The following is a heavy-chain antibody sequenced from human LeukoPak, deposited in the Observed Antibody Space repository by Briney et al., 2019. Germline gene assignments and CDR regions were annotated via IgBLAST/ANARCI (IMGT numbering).Heavy chain of an antibody. J-gene: IGHJ5*02. CDR2: ISPGDSGI. CDR1: GYSFTNFW. CDR3: AAGGASAP. V-gene: IGHV5-51*01. Sequence: GESLKISCKGSGYSFTNFWIGWVRQMPGKGLEWMGVISPGDSGIRYSPSFQGQVTISVDKSVSTAYLQWSSLKASDSAMYYCAAGGASAPWGQGTLVTVSS. D-gene: IGHD3-16*01.